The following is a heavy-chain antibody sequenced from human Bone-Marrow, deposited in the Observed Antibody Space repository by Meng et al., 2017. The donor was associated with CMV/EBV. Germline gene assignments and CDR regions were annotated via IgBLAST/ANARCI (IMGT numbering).Heavy chain of an antibody. D-gene: IGHD3-3*01. V-gene: IGHV4-38-2*02. CDR1: GYSISSGYY. CDR2: LYHTGRN. CDR3: ASYTYYDFWSGYYFDQPANWFDP. J-gene: IGHJ5*02. Sequence: SETLSLTCTVSGYSISSGYYWGWIRQPPGKGPEWIGSLYHTGRNSYNPSLKSRVTISVDTSKNQFSLKLSSVTAADTAVYYCASYTYYDFWSGYYFDQPANWFDPWGQGTLVTVSS.